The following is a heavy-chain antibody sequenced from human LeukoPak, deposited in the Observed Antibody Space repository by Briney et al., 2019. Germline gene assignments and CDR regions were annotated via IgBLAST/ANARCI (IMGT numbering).Heavy chain of an antibody. CDR1: GGSISSYY. V-gene: IGHV4-59*08. D-gene: IGHD5-12*01. CDR3: ARSGGYSGYDYVRFDY. J-gene: IGHJ4*02. CDR2: IYYSGST. Sequence: SETLSLTCTVSGGSISSYYWSWIRQPPGKGLEWIGYIYYSGSTNYNPSLKSRVTISVDTSKNQFSLKLSSVTAADTAVYYCARSGGYSGYDYVRFDYWGQGTLVTVSS.